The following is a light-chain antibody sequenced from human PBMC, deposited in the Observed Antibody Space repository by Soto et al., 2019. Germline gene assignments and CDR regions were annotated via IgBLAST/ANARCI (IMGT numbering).Light chain of an antibody. Sequence: QSALTQPASVSGSPGPSITISCTGTSSDVGGYNYVSWYQQHPGKAPKLIIFEVSHRPSGVSNRFSGSKSGNTASLTISGLQAEDEAEYYCTAYTRSRNLLFGGGTKLTVL. CDR3: TAYTRSRNLL. J-gene: IGLJ2*01. CDR2: EVS. CDR1: SSDVGGYNY. V-gene: IGLV2-14*01.